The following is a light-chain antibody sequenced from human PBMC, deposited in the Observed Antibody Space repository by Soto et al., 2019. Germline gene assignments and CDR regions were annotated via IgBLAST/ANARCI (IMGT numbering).Light chain of an antibody. J-gene: IGKJ3*01. CDR2: WAS. CDR1: QSVLSSSNNKNY. V-gene: IGKV4-1*01. Sequence: DIVMTQTPDSLAVSLGERATINCKSSQSVLSSSNNKNYLAWYQQKPGQPPNLIIYWASTRESGVPDRISGSGSGTDFTLTISSRQAEDLAVYYCQQYLNTPYTFGPGTTVDIK. CDR3: QQYLNTPYT.